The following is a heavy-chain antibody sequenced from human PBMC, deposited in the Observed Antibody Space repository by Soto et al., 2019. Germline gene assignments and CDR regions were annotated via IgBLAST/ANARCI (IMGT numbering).Heavy chain of an antibody. CDR3: AIFMSGRRTCYSVY. CDR2: ISGSGDKT. V-gene: IGHV3-23*01. J-gene: IGHJ4*02. CDR1: GLTYSDSA. Sequence: PGGSLRLSCAASGLTYSDSAMSWARQAPGEGLEWVSSISGSGDKTYYADSVKGRFTISRDNTNSRLFLQMNSLRAEDTAVYYCAIFMSGRRTCYSVYWCQALLVTVSS. D-gene: IGHD2-21*01.